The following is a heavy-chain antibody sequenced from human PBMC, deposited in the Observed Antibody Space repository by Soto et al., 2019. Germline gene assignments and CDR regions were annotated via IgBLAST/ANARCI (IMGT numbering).Heavy chain of an antibody. CDR3: ARGIVLVPATIHYFDY. Sequence: SVKVSCKASGGTFSSYAISWVRQAPGQGLEWMGGIIPIFGTANYAQKFQGRVTITADESTSTAYMELSSLRSEDTAVYYCARGIVLVPATIHYFDYWGQGTLVTVSS. CDR2: IIPIFGTA. J-gene: IGHJ4*02. D-gene: IGHD2-2*01. CDR1: GGTFSSYA. V-gene: IGHV1-69*13.